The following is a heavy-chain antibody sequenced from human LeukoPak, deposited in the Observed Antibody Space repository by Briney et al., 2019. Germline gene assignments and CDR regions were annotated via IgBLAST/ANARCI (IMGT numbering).Heavy chain of an antibody. V-gene: IGHV4-59*01. CDR2: IYYSGST. Sequence: PSETLSLTCTVSGGSISSYYWSWIRQPPGKGLEWIGYIYYSGSTNYNPSLKGRVTISVDTSKNQFSLKLSSVTAADTAVYYCARDDDSSGYIGLFDYWGQGTLVTVSS. D-gene: IGHD3-22*01. CDR1: GGSISSYY. CDR3: ARDDDSSGYIGLFDY. J-gene: IGHJ4*02.